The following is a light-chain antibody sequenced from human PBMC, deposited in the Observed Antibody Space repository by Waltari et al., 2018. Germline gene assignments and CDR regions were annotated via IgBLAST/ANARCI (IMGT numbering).Light chain of an antibody. CDR2: AAS. Sequence: DIQMTQSPSSLSASVGDRVTITCRASQDIVNGLAWYQQKPEKTPKSLISAASSLQSGVPSRCSGSGSGTHFTLTISSLQPEDFATYYCQQYNTYPFTFGPGTKVDIK. CDR3: QQYNTYPFT. V-gene: IGKV1D-16*01. CDR1: QDIVNG. J-gene: IGKJ3*01.